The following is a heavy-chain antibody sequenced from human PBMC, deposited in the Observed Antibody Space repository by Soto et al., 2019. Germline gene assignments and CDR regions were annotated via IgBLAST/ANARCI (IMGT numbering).Heavy chain of an antibody. J-gene: IGHJ4*02. CDR1: GYTFRNYG. CDR3: ARDLVSGSDFWRAYNGGYVDY. Sequence: QVQLVQSGAEVKRPGASVKVSCKASGYTFRNYGITWVRQAPGQGLEWMAWISPYNGNTNYAQDLQGRCTMTTDTSTSTAYMELRSLTSEDTAMYYCARDLVSGSDFWRAYNGGYVDYWGQGTLVTVSS. V-gene: IGHV1-18*01. CDR2: ISPYNGNT. D-gene: IGHD3-3*01.